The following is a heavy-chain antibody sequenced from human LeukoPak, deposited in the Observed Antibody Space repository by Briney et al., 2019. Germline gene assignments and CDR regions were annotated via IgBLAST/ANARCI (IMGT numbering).Heavy chain of an antibody. Sequence: ASVKVSCKASGYTFSSYGITWVRQAPGQGLEWMGWISAYNGDTNYAKKLQGRVTMTTDTSTRTAYMELRSLRSDDTAVYYCAREGGELPAYWGQGTLVTVSS. CDR2: ISAYNGDT. CDR3: AREGGELPAY. V-gene: IGHV1-18*01. CDR1: GYTFSSYG. D-gene: IGHD1-26*01. J-gene: IGHJ4*02.